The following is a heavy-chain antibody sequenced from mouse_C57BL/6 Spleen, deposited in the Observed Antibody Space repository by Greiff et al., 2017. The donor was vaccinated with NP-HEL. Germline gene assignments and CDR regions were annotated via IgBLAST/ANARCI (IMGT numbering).Heavy chain of an antibody. V-gene: IGHV1-50*01. CDR1: GYTFTSYW. D-gene: IGHD1-1*01. CDR3: ARKGITSVVATHFDY. Sequence: QVHVKQPGAELVKPGASVKLSCKASGYTFTSYWMQWVKQRPGQGLEWIGEIDPSDSYTNYNQKFKGKATLTVDTSSSTAYMQLSSLTSEDSAVYYCARKGITSVVATHFDYWGQGTTLTVSS. CDR2: IDPSDSYT. J-gene: IGHJ2*01.